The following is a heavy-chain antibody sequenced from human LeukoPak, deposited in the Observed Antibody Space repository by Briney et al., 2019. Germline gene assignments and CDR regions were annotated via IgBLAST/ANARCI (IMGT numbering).Heavy chain of an antibody. J-gene: IGHJ4*02. CDR3: ARVYDYGDYAGY. D-gene: IGHD4-17*01. Sequence: ASVKVSCKASGYTFTDYHIHWVRQAPGQGREWMGWLNPYSGGTNYVQKFQGRVTMNRDTSIRTGYMEVSRLTSDDTAVYYCARVYDYGDYAGYWGQGTLVTVSS. V-gene: IGHV1-2*02. CDR2: LNPYSGGT. CDR1: GYTFTDYH.